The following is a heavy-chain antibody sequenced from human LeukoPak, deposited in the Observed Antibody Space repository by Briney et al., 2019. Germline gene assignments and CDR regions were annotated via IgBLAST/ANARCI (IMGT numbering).Heavy chain of an antibody. CDR3: ARMKTYYYGSGSYYTGYYYYYMDV. V-gene: IGHV4-38-2*02. D-gene: IGHD3-10*01. CDR2: FFLKGST. Sequence: SETLSLTCTVSGYSITSAYYWGWIRQPPGKGLEWIGSFFLKGSTYYNPSLKSRVTMSVDTSKNQFSLKLSSVTAADTAVYYCARMKTYYYGSGSYYTGYYYYYMDVWGKGTTVTISS. J-gene: IGHJ6*03. CDR1: GYSITSAYY.